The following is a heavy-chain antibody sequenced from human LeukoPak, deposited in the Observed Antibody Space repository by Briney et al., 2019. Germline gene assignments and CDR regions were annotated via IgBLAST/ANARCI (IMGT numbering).Heavy chain of an antibody. CDR2: ISWNSGNI. CDR1: GFTFDDHA. J-gene: IGHJ6*02. CDR3: TKSQYSTVTYYGLDV. D-gene: IGHD4-17*01. Sequence: GGSLRLSCAASGFTFDDHAMHWVRQAPGKGLEWVSGISWNSGNIGYADFVKGRFTISRDNAKNSLYLKMNSLRDEDTALYYCTKSQYSTVTYYGLDVWGQGTTVTVS. V-gene: IGHV3-9*01.